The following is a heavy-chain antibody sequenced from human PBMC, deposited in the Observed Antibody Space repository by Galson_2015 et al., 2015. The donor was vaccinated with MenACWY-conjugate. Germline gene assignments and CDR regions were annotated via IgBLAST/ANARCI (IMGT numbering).Heavy chain of an antibody. Sequence: SLRLSCVATGFTFSNYAMSWVRQAPGKGLEWVSVITGGGGNTYDADSVKGRFTISRDKSKNTLYLQMNSLRAEDTAVYYCAKDGDYGDLSYWGQGTLVTVSS. J-gene: IGHJ4*02. CDR2: ITGGGGNT. D-gene: IGHD4-17*01. CDR1: GFTFSNYA. CDR3: AKDGDYGDLSY. V-gene: IGHV3-23*01.